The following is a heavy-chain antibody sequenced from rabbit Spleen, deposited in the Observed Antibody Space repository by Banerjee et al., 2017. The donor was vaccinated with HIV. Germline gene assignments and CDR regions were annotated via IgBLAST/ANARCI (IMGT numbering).Heavy chain of an antibody. J-gene: IGHJ4*01. Sequence: QSLEESGGDLVKPGASLTLTCTASGFSFSNSYWMCWVRQAPGKGLELIACIDTSSVNTADATWAKGRFTISKTSSTTVTLQMTSLTAADTATYFCARGEHFSVGFSAFAIYLDLWGPGTLVTVS. CDR2: IDTSSVNT. CDR3: ARGEHFSVGFSAFAIYLDL. V-gene: IGHV1S40*01. CDR1: GFSFSNSYW. D-gene: IGHD6-1*01.